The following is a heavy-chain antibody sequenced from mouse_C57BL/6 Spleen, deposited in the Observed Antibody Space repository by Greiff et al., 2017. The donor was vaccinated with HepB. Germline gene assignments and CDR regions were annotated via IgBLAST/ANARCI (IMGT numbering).Heavy chain of an antibody. V-gene: IGHV1-64*01. Sequence: QVQLQQPGAELVKPGASVKLSCKASGYTFTSYWMHWVKQRPGQGLEWIGMIHPNSGSTNYNEKFKSKATLTVDKSSSTAYMQLSSLTSEDSAGYYCARRDYYYGSAWFAYWGQGTLVTVSA. CDR1: GYTFTSYW. J-gene: IGHJ3*01. CDR3: ARRDYYYGSAWFAY. D-gene: IGHD1-1*01. CDR2: IHPNSGST.